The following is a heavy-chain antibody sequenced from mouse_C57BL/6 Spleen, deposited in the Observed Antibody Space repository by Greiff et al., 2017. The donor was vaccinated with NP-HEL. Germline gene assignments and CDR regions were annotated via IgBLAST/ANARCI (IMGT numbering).Heavy chain of an antibody. CDR3: ARARYYFDY. V-gene: IGHV5-16*01. J-gene: IGHJ2*01. Sequence: DVMLVESEGGLVQPGSSMKLSCTASGFTFSDYYMAWVRQVPEKGLEWVANINYDGSSTYYLDSLKSRFIISRDNAKNILYLQMSSLKSEDTATYYCARARYYFDYWGQGTTLTVSS. CDR1: GFTFSDYY. CDR2: INYDGSST.